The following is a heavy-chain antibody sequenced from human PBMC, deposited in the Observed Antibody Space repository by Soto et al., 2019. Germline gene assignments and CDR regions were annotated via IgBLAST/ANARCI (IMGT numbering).Heavy chain of an antibody. V-gene: IGHV4-39*02. D-gene: IGHD3-22*01. CDR3: ARDWHYYDSSGYPRVYGMDV. CDR1: GGSISSSSYY. CDR2: IYYSGST. Sequence: SETLSLTCTVSGGSISSSSYYWGWIRQPPGKGLDWIGSIYYSGSTYYNPSLKSRVTIPVDTSKNQFSLKLSSVTAADTAVYYCARDWHYYDSSGYPRVYGMDVWGQGTTVTVSS. J-gene: IGHJ6*02.